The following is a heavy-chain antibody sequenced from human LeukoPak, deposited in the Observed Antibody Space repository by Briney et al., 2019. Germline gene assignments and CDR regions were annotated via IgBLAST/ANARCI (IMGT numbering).Heavy chain of an antibody. J-gene: IGHJ3*02. Sequence: GGSLRLSCAASGFSFSNYAVNWVRQAPGKGLEWVSSIDSSSTYIFYADSLKGRFTISRDNAKNSLYLQMNSLRAEDTAVYYCVRVVSGLANGGFSSLASLGAFDIWGQGTMVTVSS. CDR1: GFSFSNYA. D-gene: IGHD4-23*01. CDR2: IDSSSTYI. CDR3: VRVVSGLANGGFSSLASLGAFDI. V-gene: IGHV3-21*01.